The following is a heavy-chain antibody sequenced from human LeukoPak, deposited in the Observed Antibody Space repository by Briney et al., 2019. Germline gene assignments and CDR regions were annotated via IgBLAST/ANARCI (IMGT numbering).Heavy chain of an antibody. D-gene: IGHD4-17*01. CDR1: XTFSSYW. CDR3: ARDWFDGDYDRFDY. CDR2: INQDGSQK. Sequence: XTFSSYWMSWFRQXPGKGLXXXXNINQDGSQKFSVDSVKGRFTISRDNAKNSLSLQMNSLRVEDTAVYYCARDWFDGDYDRFDYWGQGTLVTVSS. V-gene: IGHV3-7*03. J-gene: IGHJ4*02.